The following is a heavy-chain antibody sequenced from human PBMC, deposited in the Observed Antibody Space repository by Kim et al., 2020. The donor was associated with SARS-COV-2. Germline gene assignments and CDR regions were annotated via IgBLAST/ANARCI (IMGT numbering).Heavy chain of an antibody. V-gene: IGHV4-31*02. D-gene: IGHD1-26*01. CDR3: ARGGRYSGCYYY. Sequence: CSNPSLKSRVTISVDTSKNQLPLKLSAVTAAVTAVYYCARGGRYSGCYYYWGQGTLVTVSS. J-gene: IGHJ4*02.